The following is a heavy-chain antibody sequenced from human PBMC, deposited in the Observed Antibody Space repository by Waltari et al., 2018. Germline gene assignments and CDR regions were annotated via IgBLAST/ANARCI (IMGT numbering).Heavy chain of an antibody. CDR3: ASSTSTNYYYYYYMDV. V-gene: IGHV4-30-4*08. J-gene: IGHJ6*03. CDR1: GGSLSSVDYY. D-gene: IGHD2-2*01. CDR2: IYYRGST. Sequence: QVQLQESGPGLVKPSQTLSLTCTVSGGSLSSVDYYWSWIRQPPGKGLEWIGYIYYRGSTYYNPSLKSRVTISVDTSKNQFSLKLSSVTAADTAVYYCASSTSTNYYYYYYMDVWGKGTTVTISS.